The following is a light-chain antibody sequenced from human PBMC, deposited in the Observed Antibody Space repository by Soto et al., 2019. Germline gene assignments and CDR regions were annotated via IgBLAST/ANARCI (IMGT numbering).Light chain of an antibody. CDR3: LQDYNYPLT. J-gene: IGKJ4*01. CDR2: AAS. V-gene: IGKV1-6*01. Sequence: AILLTQAPSSLSASVGDRVTITCRASQSISSYLGWYQQKPGKAPKLLIYAASSLQSGVPSRFSGSGSGTDFTLTISSLQPEDFATYYCLQDYNYPLTFGGGTKVDIK. CDR1: QSISSY.